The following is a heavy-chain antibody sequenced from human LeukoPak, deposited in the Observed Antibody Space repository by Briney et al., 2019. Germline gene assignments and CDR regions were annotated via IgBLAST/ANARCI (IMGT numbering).Heavy chain of an antibody. CDR2: MNPNSGNT. CDR3: ARGGYDLWSGPAFMHV. D-gene: IGHD3-3*01. V-gene: IGHV1-8*03. CDR1: GYTFTSYN. Sequence: ASVTVSCKASGYTFTSYNINWVRQATGQGLEWMGWMNPNSGNTGYAQKFQGRVTITRNTSISTAYMELSSLRSEDTAVYYCARGGYDLWSGPAFMHVSDKGSTVTVSS. J-gene: IGHJ6*03.